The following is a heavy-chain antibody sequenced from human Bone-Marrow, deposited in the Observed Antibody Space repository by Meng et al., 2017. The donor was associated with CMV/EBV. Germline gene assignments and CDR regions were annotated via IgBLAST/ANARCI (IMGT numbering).Heavy chain of an antibody. Sequence: GESLKISCAASGFTFSSYWMHWVRQAPGKGLVWVSRINSDGSSTSYADSVKGRFTISRDNAKNTLYLQMNSLRAEDTAVYYCARDKGTALYFHYGMDVWGQGTTVTVSS. CDR2: INSDGSST. V-gene: IGHV3-74*01. J-gene: IGHJ6*02. CDR3: ARDKGTALYFHYGMDV. CDR1: GFTFSSYW. D-gene: IGHD2-8*01.